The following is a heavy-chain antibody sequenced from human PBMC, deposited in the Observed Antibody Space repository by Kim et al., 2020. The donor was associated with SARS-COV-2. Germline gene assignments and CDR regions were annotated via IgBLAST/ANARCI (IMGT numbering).Heavy chain of an antibody. CDR2: IYYSGST. CDR1: GGSISSYY. Sequence: SETLSLTCTVSGGSISSYYWSWIRQPPGKGLEWIGYIYYSGSTNYNPSLKSRVTISVDTSKNQFSLKLSSVTAADTAVYYCASWTGYGSGSYFDYWGQGTLVTVSS. J-gene: IGHJ4*02. D-gene: IGHD3-10*01. CDR3: ASWTGYGSGSYFDY. V-gene: IGHV4-59*01.